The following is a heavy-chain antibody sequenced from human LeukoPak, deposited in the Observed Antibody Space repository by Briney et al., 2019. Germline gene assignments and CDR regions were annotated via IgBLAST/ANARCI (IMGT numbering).Heavy chain of an antibody. D-gene: IGHD3-22*01. CDR2: INLDGSEK. CDR3: AKGSDSSGYLYFDY. CDR1: GFSFSNYW. Sequence: GGSLRLSCAASGFSFSNYWMNWVRQAPGKGLEWVANINLDGSEKYYVDSVKGRFTFSRDNAKSSVYLQMNSLRAEDTAVYYCAKGSDSSGYLYFDYWGQGTLVTVSS. J-gene: IGHJ4*02. V-gene: IGHV3-7*01.